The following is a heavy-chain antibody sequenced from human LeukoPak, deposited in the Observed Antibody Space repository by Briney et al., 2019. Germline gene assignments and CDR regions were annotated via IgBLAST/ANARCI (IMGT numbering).Heavy chain of an antibody. CDR1: GFTFDDYA. Sequence: GGSLRLSCAASGFTFDDYAMHWVRQAPGKGLEWVSLISGDGGSTYYADSVKGRFTISRDNAKNSLYLQMNSLRVEDTALYYCARDLYYGSGSPSYWGQGTLVTVSS. D-gene: IGHD3-10*01. V-gene: IGHV3-43*02. J-gene: IGHJ4*02. CDR3: ARDLYYGSGSPSY. CDR2: ISGDGGST.